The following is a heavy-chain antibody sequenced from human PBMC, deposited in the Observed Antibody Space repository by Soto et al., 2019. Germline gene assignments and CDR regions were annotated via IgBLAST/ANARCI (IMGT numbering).Heavy chain of an antibody. CDR1: GFTFSSYA. Sequence: GGSLRLSXAASGFTFSSYAMSWVRQAPGKGLEWVSAISGSGGSTYYADSVKGRFTISRDNSKNTLYLQMNSLRAEDTAVYYCAKIGYYDFWSGYSNNWFDPWGQGTLVTVSS. J-gene: IGHJ5*02. CDR3: AKIGYYDFWSGYSNNWFDP. D-gene: IGHD3-3*01. V-gene: IGHV3-23*01. CDR2: ISGSGGST.